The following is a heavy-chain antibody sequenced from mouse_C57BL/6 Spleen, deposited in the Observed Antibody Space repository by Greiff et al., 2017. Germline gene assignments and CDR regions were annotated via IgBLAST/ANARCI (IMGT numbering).Heavy chain of an antibody. J-gene: IGHJ2*01. V-gene: IGHV1-50*01. CDR3: ARMQKGYFDY. D-gene: IGHD6-5*01. CDR1: GYTFTSYW. Sequence: QVQLQQPGAELVKPGASVKLSCKASGYTFTSYWMQWVKQRPGQGLEWIGEIDPSDSYTNYNQKFKGKTTLTVDTSSSTAYMQLSSLTSEDSAVYYCARMQKGYFDYWGKGTTLTVSS. CDR2: IDPSDSYT.